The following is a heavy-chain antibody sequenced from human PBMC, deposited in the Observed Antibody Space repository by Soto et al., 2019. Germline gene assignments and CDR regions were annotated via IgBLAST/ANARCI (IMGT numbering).Heavy chain of an antibody. Sequence: SGPTLVNPTQTLTLTCTFSGFSLSSKGMRVSWSRQPPGKALEWLARIDWDDDKFYSPSLRTRLTISKDTSKNQVVLTMTNVDPKDTATYYXARSPGGFTVATYFFDYWGPGTLVTVSS. D-gene: IGHD4-17*01. J-gene: IGHJ4*02. CDR3: ARSPGGFTVATYFFDY. CDR1: GFSLSSKGMR. V-gene: IGHV2-70*04. CDR2: IDWDDDK.